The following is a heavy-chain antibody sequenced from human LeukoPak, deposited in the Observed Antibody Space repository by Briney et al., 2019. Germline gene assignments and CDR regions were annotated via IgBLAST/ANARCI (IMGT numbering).Heavy chain of an antibody. J-gene: IGHJ4*02. Sequence: GGSLRLSCAASGFTFSSYEMNWVRQAPGKGLEWVSYISSSGSTIYYADSVKGRFTISRDNSKNTLYLQMNSLRAEDTAVYYCARKAGYYYGSGDYWAQGTLVTVSS. CDR3: ARKAGYYYGSGDY. CDR1: GFTFSSYE. D-gene: IGHD3-10*01. CDR2: ISSSGSTI. V-gene: IGHV3-48*03.